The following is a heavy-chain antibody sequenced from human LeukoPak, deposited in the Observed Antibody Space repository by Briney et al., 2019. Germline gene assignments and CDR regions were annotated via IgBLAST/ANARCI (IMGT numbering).Heavy chain of an antibody. Sequence: GGSLRLSCAASGFTFSNYWMSWVLQAPGKGLEWVANIKQDGSEKYYVDSVKGRFTISRDNAKNSLYLQMNSLRAEDTAVYYCARMGYCSSTSCPPLTRMDVWGQGTTVTVSS. J-gene: IGHJ6*02. CDR1: GFTFSNYW. CDR2: IKQDGSEK. D-gene: IGHD2-2*01. V-gene: IGHV3-7*01. CDR3: ARMGYCSSTSCPPLTRMDV.